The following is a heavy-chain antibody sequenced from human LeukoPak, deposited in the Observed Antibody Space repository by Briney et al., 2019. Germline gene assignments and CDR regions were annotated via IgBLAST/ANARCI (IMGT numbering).Heavy chain of an antibody. CDR3: ARGITMIVVVPGY. Sequence: GASVRVSCKASGYTFTGYYMHWVRQAAGQGLEWMGRINPNSGGTNYAQKFQGRVTMTRDTSISTAYMELSRLRSDDTAVYYCARGITMIVVVPGYWGQGTLVTVSS. V-gene: IGHV1-2*06. CDR1: GYTFTGYY. D-gene: IGHD3-22*01. CDR2: INPNSGGT. J-gene: IGHJ4*02.